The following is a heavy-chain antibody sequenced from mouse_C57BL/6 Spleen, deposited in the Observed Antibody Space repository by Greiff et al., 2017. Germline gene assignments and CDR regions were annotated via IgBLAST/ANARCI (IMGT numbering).Heavy chain of an antibody. CDR2: IWTGGGT. V-gene: IGHV2-9-1*01. J-gene: IGHJ2*01. CDR1: GFSLTSYA. CDR3: ARTKHDYYGSTYFDY. D-gene: IGHD1-1*01. Sequence: VKLVESGPGLVAPSQSLSITCTVSGFSLTSYAISWVRQPPGKGLEWLGVIWTGGGTNYNSALKSRLSISKDNSKSQVFLKMNSLHTDDTARYYCARTKHDYYGSTYFDYWGQGTTLTVSS.